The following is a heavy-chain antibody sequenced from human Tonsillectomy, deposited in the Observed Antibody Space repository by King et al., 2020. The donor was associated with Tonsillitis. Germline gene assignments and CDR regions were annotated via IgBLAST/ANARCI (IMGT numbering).Heavy chain of an antibody. CDR3: ARDLRHFDWFPIAH. Sequence: VQLVESGGGVVQPGRSLTLSCAASGFTFSDYALHWVRQAPGKGLDWVAIISFDGTNKYYADSVEGRFTISRDNSKTTLYLQMNSLRAEDTAVYYCARDLRHFDWFPIAHWGQGTLVTVSS. D-gene: IGHD3-9*01. J-gene: IGHJ5*02. V-gene: IGHV3-30*01. CDR2: ISFDGTNK. CDR1: GFTFSDYA.